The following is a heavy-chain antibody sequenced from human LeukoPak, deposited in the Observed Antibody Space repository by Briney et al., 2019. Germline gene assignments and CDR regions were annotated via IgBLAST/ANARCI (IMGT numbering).Heavy chain of an antibody. CDR3: ARDSGYSSSWYLSFDY. J-gene: IGHJ4*02. CDR1: GINFRASG. D-gene: IGHD6-13*01. Sequence: GGSLRLSCAASGINFRASGMHWVRQAPGKGLEWVAMIWSDGSAKYYADSVRGRFTISRDNSKDTLYLQMSSLRAEDTAVYYCARDSGYSSSWYLSFDYWGQGTLVTVSS. CDR2: IWSDGSAK. V-gene: IGHV3-30*02.